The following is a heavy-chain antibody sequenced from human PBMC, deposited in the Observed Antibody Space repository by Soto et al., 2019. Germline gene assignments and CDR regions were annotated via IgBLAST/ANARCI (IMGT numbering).Heavy chain of an antibody. J-gene: IGHJ6*02. D-gene: IGHD6-13*01. Sequence: SESLSLTCTVSGGSISSYYWSWIRQPPGKGLEWIGYIYYSGSTNYNPSLKSRVTISVDTSKNQFSLKLSSVTAADTAVYYCARGTAAAVDYYYYYGMDVWGQGTTVTVSS. V-gene: IGHV4-59*01. CDR1: GGSISSYY. CDR3: ARGTAAAVDYYYYYGMDV. CDR2: IYYSGST.